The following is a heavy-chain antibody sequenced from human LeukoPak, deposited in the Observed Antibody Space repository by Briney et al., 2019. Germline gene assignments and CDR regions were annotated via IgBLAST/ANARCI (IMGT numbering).Heavy chain of an antibody. CDR2: INSDGSST. CDR1: GFTFSSYW. V-gene: IGHV3-74*01. J-gene: IGHJ4*02. Sequence: GGSLRLSCAASGFTFSSYWMHWVRQAPGKGLVWVSRINSDGSSTSYADSVKGRFTISRDDAKNTLYLQMNSLRAEDTAVYYCARRSSGSPPYYFGYWGQGALVTVSS. CDR3: ARRSSGSPPYYFGY. D-gene: IGHD1-26*01.